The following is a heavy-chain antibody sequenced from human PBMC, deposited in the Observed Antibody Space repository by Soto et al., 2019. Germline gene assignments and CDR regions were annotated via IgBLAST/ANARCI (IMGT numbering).Heavy chain of an antibody. D-gene: IGHD2-2*01. J-gene: IGHJ6*02. CDR2: IMPMFGVT. CDR1: GGTFNSHT. V-gene: IGHV1-69*14. CDR3: AGEGVTSSMAMPWMGYHYYGLDV. Sequence: QVQLVQSGAEVKKPGSSVKVSCRAPGGTFNSHTISWVRQAPGQGLEWMGGIMPMFGVTNYARKFQGRLTMTAKKSTTTAYMAVSGLTSADTAVYYCAGEGVTSSMAMPWMGYHYYGLDVWGQGTTVIVSS.